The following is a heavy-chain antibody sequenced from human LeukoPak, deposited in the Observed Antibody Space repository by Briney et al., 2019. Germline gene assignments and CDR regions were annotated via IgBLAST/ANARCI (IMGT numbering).Heavy chain of an antibody. CDR1: GFTLSDSI. V-gene: IGHV3-73*01. J-gene: IGHJ4*02. Sequence: GGSLKLSCAASGFTLSDSIIHWVRQASGKGLEWVGRIRSKTNNYATAYAASVNGRLTISRDDSKNTAYLQMNTLKTEDTAVYYCTRQDCSGGPCSFVDYWGQGTLVTVSS. CDR2: IRSKTNNYAT. CDR3: TRQDCSGGPCSFVDY. D-gene: IGHD2-15*01.